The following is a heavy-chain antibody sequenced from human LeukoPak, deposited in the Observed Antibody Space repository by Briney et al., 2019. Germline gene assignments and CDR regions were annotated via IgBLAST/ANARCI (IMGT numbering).Heavy chain of an antibody. D-gene: IGHD2-8*01. J-gene: IGHJ5*02. CDR3: VREGGVQPFS. V-gene: IGHV3-30*03. CDR1: GFTFSSYS. Sequence: GGSLRLSCAASGFTFSSYSMNWVRQAPGKGLEWVAFMSHDKIKEFYADSVKGRFTISRDNSKNILFLQLNSLRLDDTAVYYCVREGGVQPFSWGQGTLVTVSS. CDR2: MSHDKIKE.